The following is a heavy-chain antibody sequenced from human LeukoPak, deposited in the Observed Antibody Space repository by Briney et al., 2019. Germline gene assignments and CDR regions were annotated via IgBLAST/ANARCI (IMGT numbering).Heavy chain of an antibody. CDR2: IYYSGST. Sequence: SETLSLTCTVSGGSISSYYWSWIRQPPGKGLEWIGYIYYSGSTNYNPSLKGRVTISVDTSRNQFSLKLSSVTAADTAVYYCAREKAGTTAPFDYWGQGTLVTVSS. CDR3: AREKAGTTAPFDY. D-gene: IGHD1-7*01. CDR1: GGSISSYY. J-gene: IGHJ4*02. V-gene: IGHV4-59*01.